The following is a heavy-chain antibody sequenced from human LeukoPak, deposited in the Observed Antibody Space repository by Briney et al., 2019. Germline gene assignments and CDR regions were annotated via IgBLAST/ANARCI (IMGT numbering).Heavy chain of an antibody. J-gene: IGHJ5*02. CDR3: ARALVTSGMFDP. D-gene: IGHD3-10*01. CDR1: GFTVSGHY. CDR2: IHGGPRT. Sequence: PGGSLRLSCAASGFTVSGHYMTWVRQAPGKGLEWVSLIHGGPRTRYAESAKDRFTISRDTSNNTVYLQMNNLRAEDTAVYYCARALVTSGMFDPWGQGTLVTVSS. V-gene: IGHV3-66*01.